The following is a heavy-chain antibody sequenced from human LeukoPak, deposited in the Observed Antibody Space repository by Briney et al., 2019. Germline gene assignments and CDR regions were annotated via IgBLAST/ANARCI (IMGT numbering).Heavy chain of an antibody. CDR3: ARTLRYFDWSLLDP. V-gene: IGHV4-39*07. CDR2: IYYSGST. Sequence: SSETLSLTCTVSGGSISSSSYYWGWIRQPPGKGLEWIGSIYYSGSTYYNPSLKSRVTISVDTSKNQFSLKLSSVTAADTAVYYCARTLRYFDWSLLDPWGQGTLVTVSS. J-gene: IGHJ5*02. CDR1: GGSISSSSYY. D-gene: IGHD3-9*01.